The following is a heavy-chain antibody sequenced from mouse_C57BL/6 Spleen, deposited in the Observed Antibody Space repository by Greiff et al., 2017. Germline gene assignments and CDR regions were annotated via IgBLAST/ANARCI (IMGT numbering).Heavy chain of an antibody. D-gene: IGHD2-4*01. J-gene: IGHJ3*01. CDR1: GFTFSSYG. Sequence: DVKLVESGGDLVKPGGSLKLSCAASGFTFSSYGMSWVRQTPDKRLEWVATISSGGSYTYYPDSVKGRFTISRDNAKNTLYLQMSSLKSEDTAMYYCARQGDYAWFAYWGQGTLVTVSA. CDR3: ARQGDYAWFAY. CDR2: ISSGGSYT. V-gene: IGHV5-6*02.